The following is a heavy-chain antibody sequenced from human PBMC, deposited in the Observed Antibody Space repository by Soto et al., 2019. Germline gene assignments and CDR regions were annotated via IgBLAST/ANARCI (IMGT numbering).Heavy chain of an antibody. CDR2: ISYDGSNK. CDR1: GFTFSSYA. CDR3: ARDRTYYYGSGRYYTTGWLDP. V-gene: IGHV3-30-3*01. J-gene: IGHJ5*02. D-gene: IGHD3-10*01. Sequence: PGGSLRLSCAASGFTFSSYAMHWVRQAPGKGLEWVAVISYDGSNKYYADSVKGRFTISRDNSKNTLYLQMNSLRAEDTAVYYCARDRTYYYGSGRYYTTGWLDPCGQGPLVTVYS.